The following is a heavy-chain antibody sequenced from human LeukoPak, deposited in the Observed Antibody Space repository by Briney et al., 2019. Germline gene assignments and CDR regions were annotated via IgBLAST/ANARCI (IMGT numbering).Heavy chain of an antibody. Sequence: SVKVSCKASGYTFIGYYLYWLRQAPGQGLEWMGGIIPIFGTANYAQKFQGRVTITADESTSTAYMELSSLRSEDTAVYYCARDRYYYDSSGYYYFDYWGQGTLVTVSS. CDR3: ARDRYYYDSSGYYYFDY. CDR2: IIPIFGTA. CDR1: GYTFIGYY. J-gene: IGHJ4*02. V-gene: IGHV1-69*13. D-gene: IGHD3-22*01.